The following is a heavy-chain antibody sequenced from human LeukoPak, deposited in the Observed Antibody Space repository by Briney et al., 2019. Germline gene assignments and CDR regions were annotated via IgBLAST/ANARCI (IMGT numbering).Heavy chain of an antibody. D-gene: IGHD3-3*01. CDR2: ISSSSSYI. CDR1: GFTFSSYS. V-gene: IGHV3-21*01. CDR3: ARDLYYDFWSGYYPWYYYGMDV. Sequence: GGSLRLSCAASGFTFSSYSMNWVRQAPGKGLEWVSSISSSSSYIYYADSVKGRFTISRDNAKNSLYLQMNSLRAEDTAVYYCARDLYYDFWSGYYPWYYYGMDVWAKGPRSPSP. J-gene: IGHJ6*02.